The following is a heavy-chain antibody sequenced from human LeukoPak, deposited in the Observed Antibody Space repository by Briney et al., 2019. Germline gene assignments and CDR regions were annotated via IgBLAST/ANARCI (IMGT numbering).Heavy chain of an antibody. CDR2: IFYSGST. CDR1: GGSISSGSYY. V-gene: IGHV4-39*07. J-gene: IGHJ4*02. CDR3: ARSVGISNLDY. D-gene: IGHD2-15*01. Sequence: SETLSLTCSVSGGSISSGSYYWGWIRQPPGKGLEWIGSIFYSGSTYDNPSLKSRLTISLDTSKNQFSLKLTSVTAADTAVYYCARSVGISNLDYWGQGTLVTVSS.